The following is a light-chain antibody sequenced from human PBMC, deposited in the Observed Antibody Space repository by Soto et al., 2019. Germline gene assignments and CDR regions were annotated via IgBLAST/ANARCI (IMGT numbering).Light chain of an antibody. V-gene: IGKV3-11*01. Sequence: EIVLTQSPATLSLSPGERATLSCRASRGVGIYLAWYQQKPGQAPRLLIYDTSNRATGILARFSGSGSGTDFTLTISGLEPEDFAVYYCQQRYGWPPLTFGGGTRVEIK. J-gene: IGKJ4*01. CDR1: RGVGIY. CDR2: DTS. CDR3: QQRYGWPPLT.